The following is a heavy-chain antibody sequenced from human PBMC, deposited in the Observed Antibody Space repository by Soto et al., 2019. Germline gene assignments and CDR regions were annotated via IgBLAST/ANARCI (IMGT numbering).Heavy chain of an antibody. Sequence: QLQLQESGPGLVKPSETLSLTCSVSGGSISSRSSFWGWIRQPPGKGLEWIGSINYSGGTYYNPSLESRITIFVDTSKNQFSLKLSSVTAADTAVYYCAKTGFWSNFRVADYWGQGTLVTVSS. V-gene: IGHV4-39*01. D-gene: IGHD3-3*01. CDR1: GGSISSRSSF. J-gene: IGHJ4*02. CDR2: INYSGGT. CDR3: AKTGFWSNFRVADY.